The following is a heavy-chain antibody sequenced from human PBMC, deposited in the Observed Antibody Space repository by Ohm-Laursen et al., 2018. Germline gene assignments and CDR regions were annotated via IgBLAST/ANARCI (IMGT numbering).Heavy chain of an antibody. V-gene: IGHV3-66*01. J-gene: IGHJ4*02. CDR2: INTDDQT. CDR1: GFIVNSNH. CDR3: ARGIVRGVTGPDY. D-gene: IGHD1-14*01. Sequence: SLRLSCAASGFIVNSNHMSWVRQAPGKGLEWVSVINTDDQTFYLNSVKGRFSISRDNSKNTVYLQMNSLRVEDTAVYYCARGIVRGVTGPDYWGQGTLVTVSS.